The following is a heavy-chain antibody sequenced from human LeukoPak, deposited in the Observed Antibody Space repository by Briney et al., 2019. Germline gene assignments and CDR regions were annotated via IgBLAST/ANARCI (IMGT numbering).Heavy chain of an antibody. CDR2: ISVYNGNT. CDR1: GYIFTSYG. Sequence: ASVKVSCKASGYIFTSYGVTWVRQAPGQGLERMGWISVYNGNTNYAQKLQGRVTMTTDISTSTAYMELRSLRSGDTAVYYCARGMVTAYYYDSSGYYPNDYWGQGTLVTVSS. J-gene: IGHJ4*02. V-gene: IGHV1-18*01. D-gene: IGHD3-22*01. CDR3: ARGMVTAYYYDSSGYYPNDY.